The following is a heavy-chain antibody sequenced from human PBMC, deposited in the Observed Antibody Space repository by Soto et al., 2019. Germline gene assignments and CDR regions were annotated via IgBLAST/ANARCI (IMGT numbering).Heavy chain of an antibody. CDR1: GFIFSIYT. J-gene: IGHJ5*02. D-gene: IGHD2-2*01. CDR3: ASSHLLTNCFDP. V-gene: IGHV3-48*01. CDR2: ISGNGGTK. Sequence: GGSLTLSFATSGFIFSIYTMNWVRLAPGKGLEWVSYISGNGGTKNYADSVKGRFTISRDNAKNSLHLQMNSLRAEDTALYYCASSHLLTNCFDPWGQGTLVTVSS.